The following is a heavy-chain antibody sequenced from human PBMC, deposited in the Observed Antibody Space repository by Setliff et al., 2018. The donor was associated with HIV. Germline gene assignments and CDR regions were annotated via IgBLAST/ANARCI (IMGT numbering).Heavy chain of an antibody. CDR2: IKQDGSEK. V-gene: IGHV3-7*05. CDR3: ATDCAVVGGTGSLDS. J-gene: IGHJ4*02. CDR1: GFTFSTHW. D-gene: IGHD1-26*01. Sequence: GGSLRLSCAASGFTFSTHWMSWVRQAPGKGLEWVANIKQDGSEKNYMDSVKGRFTISRDNAKNSLYLQMNSLRVEDTAVYYCATDCAVVGGTGSLDSWGQGTLVTVSS.